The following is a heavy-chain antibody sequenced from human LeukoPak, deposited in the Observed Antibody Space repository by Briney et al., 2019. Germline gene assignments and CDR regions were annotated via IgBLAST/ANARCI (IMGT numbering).Heavy chain of an antibody. CDR1: GGSISSYY. J-gene: IGHJ5*02. CDR2: IYYSGST. V-gene: IGHV4-59*06. Sequence: SSETLSLTCTVSGGSISSYYWSWIRQPPGKGLEWIGYIYYSGSTYYNPSLKSRVTISVDTSKNQFSLKLSSVTAADTAVYYCATILRYLGGWFDPWGQGTLVTVSS. D-gene: IGHD3-9*01. CDR3: ATILRYLGGWFDP.